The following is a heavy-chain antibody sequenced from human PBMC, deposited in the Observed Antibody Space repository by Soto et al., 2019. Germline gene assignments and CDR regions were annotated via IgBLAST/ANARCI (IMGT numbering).Heavy chain of an antibody. CDR3: ARAHWGGDCYSGVDY. CDR2: INPNSGGT. D-gene: IGHD2-21*02. Sequence: QVQLVQSGAEVKKPGASVKVSCKASGYTFTGYYMHWVRQAPGQGLEWMGWINPNSGGTNYAQKFQGVVTMTGDTSSSTAYMELSRLRSDDTAVYYCARAHWGGDCYSGVDYWGQGTLVTVSS. J-gene: IGHJ4*02. CDR1: GYTFTGYY. V-gene: IGHV1-2*02.